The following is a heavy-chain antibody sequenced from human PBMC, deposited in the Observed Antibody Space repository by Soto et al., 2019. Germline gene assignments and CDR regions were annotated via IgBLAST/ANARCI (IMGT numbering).Heavy chain of an antibody. CDR3: ARGRYGDY. V-gene: IGHV1-18*01. CDR2: ISAHNGNT. Sequence: QVHLLQSGAEVKKPGASVKVSCKASGYTFTSYGITWVRQAPGQGLEWMGWISAHNGNTYYAQKLQGRVIVTRDTSTSTAYMELRSLISEDTAVYYCARGRYGDYWGQGALVTVSS. J-gene: IGHJ4*02. CDR1: GYTFTSYG. D-gene: IGHD1-1*01.